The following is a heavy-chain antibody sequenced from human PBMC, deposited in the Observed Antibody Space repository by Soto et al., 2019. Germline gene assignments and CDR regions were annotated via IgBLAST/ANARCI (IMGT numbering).Heavy chain of an antibody. CDR1: GFTVSSNY. CDR2: IYSGGST. CDR3: AMRSSQYYYYGMDV. V-gene: IGHV3-53*01. Sequence: PGGSLRLSCAASGFTVSSNYMSWVRQAPGKGLEWVSVIYSGGSTYYADSVKGRFTVSRDNSKNTLYLQMNSLRAEDTAVYYCAMRSSQYYYYGMDVWGQGTTVTVSS. D-gene: IGHD6-6*01. J-gene: IGHJ6*02.